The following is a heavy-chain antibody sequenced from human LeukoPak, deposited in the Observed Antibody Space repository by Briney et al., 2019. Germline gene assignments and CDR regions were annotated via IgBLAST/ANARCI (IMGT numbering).Heavy chain of an antibody. CDR3: ARDNPYYDILTGFAQELDY. CDR1: GYTFTSYG. D-gene: IGHD3-9*01. J-gene: IGHJ4*02. Sequence: ASVKVSCKASGYTFTSYGISWVRQAPGQGREWMGWISAYNGNTNYAQKLQGRVTMTTDTSTSTAYMELRSLRSDDTAVYYCARDNPYYDILTGFAQELDYWGQGTLVTVSS. CDR2: ISAYNGNT. V-gene: IGHV1-18*01.